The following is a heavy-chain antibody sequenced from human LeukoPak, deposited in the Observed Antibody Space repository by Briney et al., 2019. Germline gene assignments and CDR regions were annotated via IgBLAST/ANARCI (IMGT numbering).Heavy chain of an antibody. V-gene: IGHV1-2*02. CDR2: INPNSGGT. D-gene: IGHD3-16*02. J-gene: IGHJ4*02. CDR3: ARDPIMITFGGVIVIEGYYFDY. CDR1: GYTFTVYY. Sequence: ASVKVSCKASGYTFTVYYMHWVRQAPGQGLEWMGWINPNSGGTNYAQKFQGKVTMTRDTSISTAYMELSRLRSDDTAVYYCARDPIMITFGGVIVIEGYYFDYWGQGTLVTVSS.